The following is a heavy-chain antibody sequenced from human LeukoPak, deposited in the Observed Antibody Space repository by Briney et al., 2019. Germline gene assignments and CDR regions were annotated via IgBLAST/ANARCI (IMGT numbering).Heavy chain of an antibody. D-gene: IGHD6-19*01. CDR3: ARANSGWSINFDY. CDR1: GGSISTSNYY. CDR2: IFYSGST. Sequence: PSETLSLTCTVSGGSISTSNYYWGWIRQPPGKGLEWIGNIFYSGSTYYSPSLKSRVTISVDTSKNQFSLKLSSVTAADTAVYYCARANSGWSINFDYWDQGTLVTVSS. J-gene: IGHJ4*02. V-gene: IGHV4-39*07.